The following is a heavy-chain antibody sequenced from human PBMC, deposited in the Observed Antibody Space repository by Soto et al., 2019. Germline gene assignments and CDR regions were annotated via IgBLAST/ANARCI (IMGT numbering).Heavy chain of an antibody. CDR3: ARGLMAAAGGDYYYYYGMDV. J-gene: IGHJ6*02. CDR1: GYTFTSYY. Sequence: ASVKVSCKASGYTFTSYYMHWVRQAPGQGLEWMGIINPSGGSTSYAQKFQGRVTMTRDTSTSTVYMELSSLRSEDTAVYYCARGLMAAAGGDYYYYYGMDVWGQGTTVTVSS. V-gene: IGHV1-46*01. D-gene: IGHD6-13*01. CDR2: INPSGGST.